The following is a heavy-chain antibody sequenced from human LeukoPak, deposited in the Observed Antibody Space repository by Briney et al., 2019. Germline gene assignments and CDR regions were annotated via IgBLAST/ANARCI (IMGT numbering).Heavy chain of an antibody. CDR3: ARDIGAYYGSGSNWFDP. V-gene: IGHV4-59*12. J-gene: IGHJ5*02. D-gene: IGHD3-10*01. Sequence: SETLSLTCTVSGGSISSYYWSWIRQPPGKGLEWIGSIYHSGSTYYNPSLKSRVTISVDTSKNQFSLNLTSVTPEDTAVYYCARDIGAYYGSGSNWFDPWGQGTLVTVSS. CDR1: GGSISSYY. CDR2: IYHSGST.